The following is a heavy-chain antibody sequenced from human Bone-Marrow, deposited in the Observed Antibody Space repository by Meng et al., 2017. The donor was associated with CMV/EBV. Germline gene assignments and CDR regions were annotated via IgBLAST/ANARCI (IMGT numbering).Heavy chain of an antibody. Sequence: GESLKISCAASGFTFSNYWMSWVRQAPGRGLEWLANIKTDGSGKCSVASVRGRFTISRDNAKNSLSLQMTSLRVDDTAVYFCARWIDYDWWSGNSYYFDYWGQGTLVTVSS. V-gene: IGHV3-7*01. D-gene: IGHD3-16*01. CDR1: GFTFSNYW. CDR2: IKTDGSGK. CDR3: ARWIDYDWWSGNSYYFDY. J-gene: IGHJ4*02.